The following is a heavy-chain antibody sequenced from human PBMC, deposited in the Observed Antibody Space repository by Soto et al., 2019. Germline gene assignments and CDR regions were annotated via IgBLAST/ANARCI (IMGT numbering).Heavy chain of an antibody. V-gene: IGHV3-21*01. CDR1: GFTFNSYS. CDR3: ATESDSCGYPFDY. D-gene: IGHD3-22*01. Sequence: GGSLRLSCAASGFTFNSYSMNWVRQAPGKGLEWVSSISSSRSYIYYADSVKGRFTISRDNAKNSLYLQMNSLRAEDTAVYYCATESDSCGYPFDYWGQGTQVTVSS. CDR2: ISSSRSYI. J-gene: IGHJ4*02.